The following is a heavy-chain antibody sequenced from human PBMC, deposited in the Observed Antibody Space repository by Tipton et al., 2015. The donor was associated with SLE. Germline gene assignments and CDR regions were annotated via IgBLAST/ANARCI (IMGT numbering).Heavy chain of an antibody. CDR3: ARSVVGSSPGALPF. D-gene: IGHD1-26*01. CDR1: GDSVSSYNAA. Sequence: GLVKPSQSLSLTCAISGDSVSSYNAAWNWIRQSPSRGLEWLGRTYYSSKWSNEYAVSVRSRITINPDTSKNQFSLQLTSVTPEDTAVYYCARSVVGSSPGALPFWGKVNQVTV. V-gene: IGHV6-1*01. J-gene: IGHJ6*03. CDR2: TYYSSKWSN.